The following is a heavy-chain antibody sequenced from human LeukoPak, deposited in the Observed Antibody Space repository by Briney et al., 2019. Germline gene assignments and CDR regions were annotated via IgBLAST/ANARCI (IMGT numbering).Heavy chain of an antibody. J-gene: IGHJ4*02. CDR3: ARDRTAVDSSGWYGTYDY. Sequence: GGSLRLSCAASGFTVSSNYMSWVRQAPGKGLEWVSVIYSGGSTYYADSVKSRFTISRDNSKNTLYLQMNSLRAEDTAVYYCARDRTAVDSSGWYGTYDYWGQGTLVTVSS. D-gene: IGHD6-19*01. V-gene: IGHV3-66*01. CDR1: GFTVSSNY. CDR2: IYSGGST.